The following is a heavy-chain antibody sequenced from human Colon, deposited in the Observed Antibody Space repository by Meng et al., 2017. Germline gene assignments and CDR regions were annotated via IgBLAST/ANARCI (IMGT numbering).Heavy chain of an antibody. D-gene: IGHD6-19*01. CDR1: GGSISSYY. V-gene: IGHV4-59*05. Sequence: QVQLQESGPGLVKPSETLSLTCTVSGGSISSYYWSWIRQPPGKGLEWIGSIGHSGFTYYTPSLKSRVTVSIDTSRNQFSLKLTSVTAADTAVYYCVRSSGWVRTGFDPWGQGTLVTVSS. CDR2: IGHSGFT. CDR3: VRSSGWVRTGFDP. J-gene: IGHJ5*02.